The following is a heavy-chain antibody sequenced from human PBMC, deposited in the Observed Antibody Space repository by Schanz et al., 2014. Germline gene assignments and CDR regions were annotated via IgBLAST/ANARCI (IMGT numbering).Heavy chain of an antibody. CDR2: TSNDGSFT. CDR3: VRDTDYHFDY. D-gene: IGHD4-17*01. CDR1: GFTFSDSW. V-gene: IGHV3-74*01. Sequence: EVQLVESGGGFVQPGGSLRLSCAASGFTFSDSWMHWVRQAPGKGLVRVSRTSNDGSFTTFADSVKGRFTISRDNAKNTLYLQMNSLRAEDTAVYYCVRDTDYHFDYWGQGTLVTVSS. J-gene: IGHJ4*02.